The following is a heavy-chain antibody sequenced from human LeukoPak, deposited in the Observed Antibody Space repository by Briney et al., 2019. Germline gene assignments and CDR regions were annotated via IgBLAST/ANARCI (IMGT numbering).Heavy chain of an antibody. CDR1: GYSISSDYF. V-gene: IGHV4-38-2*01. Sequence: SETLSLTCAVSGYSISSDYFWGWIRPPPGRGLEWIGNIFHSGTTYYNPSLKSRVTISVDTSKNQFSLKLSSVTAADTAVYYCARVGITVAGPFDYWGQGTLVAVSS. CDR2: IFHSGTT. CDR3: ARVGITVAGPFDY. D-gene: IGHD6-19*01. J-gene: IGHJ4*02.